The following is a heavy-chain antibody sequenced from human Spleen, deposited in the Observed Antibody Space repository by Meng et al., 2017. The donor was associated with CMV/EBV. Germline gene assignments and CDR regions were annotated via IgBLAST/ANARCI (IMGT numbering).Heavy chain of an antibody. CDR1: GFTFSDYY. Sequence: SCAASGFTFSDYYMSWIRQAPGKGLEWISYISTGGSSIYYADSVEGRFTVSRDNAKNSLYLQMNSLRVEDTAMYYCARDGYNIYFDYWGQGTLVTVSS. J-gene: IGHJ4*02. D-gene: IGHD5-24*01. CDR2: ISTGGSSI. CDR3: ARDGYNIYFDY. V-gene: IGHV3-11*04.